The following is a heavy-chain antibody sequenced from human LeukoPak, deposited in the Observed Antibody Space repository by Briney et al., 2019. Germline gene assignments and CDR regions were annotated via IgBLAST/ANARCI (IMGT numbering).Heavy chain of an antibody. CDR1: GFTFSSYA. D-gene: IGHD4-17*01. CDR2: ISSSSSTI. V-gene: IGHV3-48*02. CDR3: AREQTTVTDGGAFDI. J-gene: IGHJ3*02. Sequence: GGSLRLSCAASGFTFSSYAMSWVRQAPGKGLEWVSYISSSSSTIYYADSVKGRFTISRDNAKNSLYLQMNSLRDEDTAVYYCAREQTTVTDGGAFDIWGQGTMVTVSS.